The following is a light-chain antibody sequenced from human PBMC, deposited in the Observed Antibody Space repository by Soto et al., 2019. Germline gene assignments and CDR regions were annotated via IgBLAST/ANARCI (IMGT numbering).Light chain of an antibody. CDR2: DVN. J-gene: IGLJ2*01. V-gene: IGLV2-8*01. CDR3: SSNAGSNSLV. Sequence: QSALTQPPSASGSPGQSVAISCTGTSSDVGSSNYVSWYQQYPGRAPKLIIYDVNERPSGVPDRFSGSKSGNTASLTVSGLQAEDEADYYCSSNAGSNSLVFGGGTKLTVL. CDR1: SSDVGSSNY.